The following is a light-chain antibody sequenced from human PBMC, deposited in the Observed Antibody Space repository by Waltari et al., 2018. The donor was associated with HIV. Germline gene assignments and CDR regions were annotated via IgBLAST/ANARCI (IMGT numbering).Light chain of an antibody. J-gene: IGKJ2*01. CDR3: QQYGSSPPYT. V-gene: IGKV3-20*01. CDR2: GAS. CDR1: QSVSSSY. Sequence: EIVLTQSPGTLSLSPGERATLSCRASQSVSSSYLAWYQHKPGQAPRVLIYGASSRATGIPDRFSGSGSGTDFTLAISRLEPEDFAVYYCQQYGSSPPYTFGQGTKLEIK.